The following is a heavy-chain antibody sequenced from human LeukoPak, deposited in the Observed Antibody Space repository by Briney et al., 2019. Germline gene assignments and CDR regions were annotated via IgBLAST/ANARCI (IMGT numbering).Heavy chain of an antibody. Sequence: SETLSLTCTVSGGSITNYYWSWIRQPPGKGLEWIGFSYYSGSTNYNPSLKSRVTISVDTSKNQFSLKLGSVTAADTAVYYCAREEALGSGSFDYWGQGTLVTVSS. CDR3: AREEALGSGSFDY. J-gene: IGHJ4*02. V-gene: IGHV4-59*01. CDR2: SYYSGST. CDR1: GGSITNYY. D-gene: IGHD1-26*01.